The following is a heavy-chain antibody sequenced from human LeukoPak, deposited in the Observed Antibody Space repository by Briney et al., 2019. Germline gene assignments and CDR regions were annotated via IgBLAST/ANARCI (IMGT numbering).Heavy chain of an antibody. V-gene: IGHV4-38-2*01. J-gene: IGHJ5*02. D-gene: IGHD3-3*01. CDR2: IYHSGST. CDR3: ARLGYDFWSGSISWFDP. Sequence: PSETLSLTCAVSGYSISSGYYWGWIRQPPGKGLEGIGSIYHSGSTYYNPSLKSRVTISVDTSKNQFSLKLSSVTAADTAVYYCARLGYDFWSGSISWFDPWGQGTLVTVSS. CDR1: GYSISSGYY.